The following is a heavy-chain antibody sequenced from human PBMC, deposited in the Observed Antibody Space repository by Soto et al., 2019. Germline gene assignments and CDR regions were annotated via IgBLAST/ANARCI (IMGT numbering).Heavy chain of an antibody. CDR1: GGTLSDHG. V-gene: IGHV1-69*06. Sequence: QVQLEQSGAEVKKPGSSVKVSCKASGGTLSDHGVAWLRQAPGQGLEWMGGTIPVFNTAKYAQKFQGRVTVTANKFTNIAYMELSSLRSEATAFYFCARGIYGSGNYYTGPSAFDIWGQGTMVIFSS. D-gene: IGHD3-10*01. J-gene: IGHJ3*02. CDR3: ARGIYGSGNYYTGPSAFDI. CDR2: TIPVFNTA.